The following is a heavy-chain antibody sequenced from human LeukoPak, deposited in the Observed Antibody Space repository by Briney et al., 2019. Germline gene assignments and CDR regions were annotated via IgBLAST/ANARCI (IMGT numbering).Heavy chain of an antibody. CDR2: INPNSGGT. J-gene: IGHJ5*02. CDR3: ARGSSSVYCSSTSCYKYNWFDP. D-gene: IGHD2-2*02. CDR1: GYTFTGYY. Sequence: GAPVKVSCKASGYTFTGYYMHWVRQAPGQGLEWMGWINPNSGGTNYAQKFQGRVTMTRDTSISTAYMELSRLRSDDTAVYYCARGSSSVYCSSTSCYKYNWFDPWGQGTLVTVSS. V-gene: IGHV1-2*02.